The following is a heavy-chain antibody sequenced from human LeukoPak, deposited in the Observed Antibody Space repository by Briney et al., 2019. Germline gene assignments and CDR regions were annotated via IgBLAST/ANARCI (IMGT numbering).Heavy chain of an antibody. J-gene: IGHJ5*02. CDR1: GGSFSGYY. V-gene: IGHV4-34*01. D-gene: IGHD3-10*01. CDR2: INHSGST. CDR3: ARRGGLLWFGEFPFDP. Sequence: SETLSLTCTVYGGSFSGYYWSWIRQPPGKGLEWIGEINHSGSTNYNPSLKSRVTISVDTSKNQFSLKLSSVTAADTAVYYCARRGGLLWFGEFPFDPWGQGTLVTVSS.